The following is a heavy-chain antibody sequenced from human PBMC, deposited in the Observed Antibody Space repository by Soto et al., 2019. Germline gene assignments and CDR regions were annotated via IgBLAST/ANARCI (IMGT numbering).Heavy chain of an antibody. J-gene: IGHJ5*02. CDR3: ARDKSITMIGGFDP. Sequence: ASVKVSCKASGYTFTSYGISWVRQAPGQGLEWMGWISAYNGNTNYAQKLQGRVTMTTDTSTSTAYMELRSLRSDDTAVYYCARDKSITMIGGFDPWGQGTRVTVSS. CDR1: GYTFTSYG. D-gene: IGHD3-22*01. V-gene: IGHV1-18*01. CDR2: ISAYNGNT.